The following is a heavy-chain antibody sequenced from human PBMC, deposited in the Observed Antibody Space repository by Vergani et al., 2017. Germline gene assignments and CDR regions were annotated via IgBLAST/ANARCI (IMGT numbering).Heavy chain of an antibody. CDR1: GYSFNSYG. CDR3: ARGGSIAAPSYLYYFYMDV. D-gene: IGHD6-6*01. V-gene: IGHV1-18*01. J-gene: IGHJ4*02. Sequence: QVQLVQSGAEMKKPGASVNVSCKTSGYSFNSYGINWVRQAPGQGLEWLGWISGYDGKTKYVEKLQGRITVTIDTSTNSAYMELRGLRSDDTAVYYCARGGSIAAPSYLYYFYMDVWGQGTLVTVSS. CDR2: ISGYDGKT.